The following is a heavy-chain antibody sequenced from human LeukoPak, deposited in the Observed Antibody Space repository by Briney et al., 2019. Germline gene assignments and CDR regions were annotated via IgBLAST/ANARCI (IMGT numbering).Heavy chain of an antibody. CDR3: ARGFLGDYFGSGSYYVFDY. D-gene: IGHD3-10*01. V-gene: IGHV4-59*02. CDR2: IYYTET. CDR1: GGSVSNYY. J-gene: IGHJ4*02. Sequence: SETLSLTCTVSGGSVSNYYWSWIRQSPGKGLEWIGYIYYTETSYNPSLKSRVTMSEDTSKNQFSLKLSSVTAADTAVYYCARGFLGDYFGSGSYYVFDYWGQGTLVTVSS.